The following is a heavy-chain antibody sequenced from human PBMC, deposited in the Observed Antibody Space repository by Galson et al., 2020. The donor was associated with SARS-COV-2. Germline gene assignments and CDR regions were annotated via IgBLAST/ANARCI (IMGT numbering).Heavy chain of an antibody. Sequence: GGSLRLSCAASGFTVNSHYMSWVRQAPGKGLEWVSVIYSGGSTYYADSVKGRFTIYRDTPRNTVYLQMKSLRDEDTAVYYCARDHVSQDFWTPDGMDVWGQGTTVTVSS. J-gene: IGHJ6*02. CDR1: GFTVNSHY. CDR2: IYSGGST. V-gene: IGHV3-53*01. D-gene: IGHD3-3*01. CDR3: ARDHVSQDFWTPDGMDV.